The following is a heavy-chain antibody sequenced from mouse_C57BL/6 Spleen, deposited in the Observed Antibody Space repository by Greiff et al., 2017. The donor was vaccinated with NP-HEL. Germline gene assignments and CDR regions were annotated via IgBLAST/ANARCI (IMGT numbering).Heavy chain of an antibody. J-gene: IGHJ4*01. CDR1: GFTFSDYY. CDR2: INYDGSST. V-gene: IGHV5-16*01. CDR3: ARSRWGYYDAMDY. D-gene: IGHD2-3*01. Sequence: EVKVEESEGGLVQPGSSMKLSCTASGFTFSDYYMAWVRQVPEKGLEWVANINYDGSSTYYLDSLKSRFIISRDNAKNILYLQMSSLKSEDTATYYCARSRWGYYDAMDYWGQGTSVTVSS.